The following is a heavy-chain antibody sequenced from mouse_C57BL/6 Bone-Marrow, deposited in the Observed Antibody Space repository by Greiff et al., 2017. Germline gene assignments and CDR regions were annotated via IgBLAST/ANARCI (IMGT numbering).Heavy chain of an antibody. Sequence: VQLQQSGPGLVAPSQSLSITCTVSGFSLTSYAISWVRQPPGKGLEWLGVIWTGGGTNYNSALKSRLSISKDNSKSQVFLKMNSLQTDDTARYYCAHLPFYYGSSYFDSWGPGTTLSVSP. V-gene: IGHV2-9-1*01. CDR3: AHLPFYYGSSYFDS. J-gene: IGHJ2*01. CDR1: GFSLTSYA. CDR2: IWTGGGT. D-gene: IGHD1-1*01.